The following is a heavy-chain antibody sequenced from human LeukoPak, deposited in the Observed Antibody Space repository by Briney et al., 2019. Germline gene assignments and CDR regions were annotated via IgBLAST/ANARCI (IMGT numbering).Heavy chain of an antibody. J-gene: IGHJ4*02. CDR3: ARAKYYYDRGYFDY. D-gene: IGHD3-22*01. Sequence: SEALSLTCAVYGGSFSGYYWRWFRQPPGKGLEWIGEINHSGSTNYNPSLKSRLTISVDTSKNQFSLKLSSVTAADTAVYYCARAKYYYDRGYFDYWGQGTLVTVSS. CDR2: INHSGST. CDR1: GGSFSGYY. V-gene: IGHV4-34*01.